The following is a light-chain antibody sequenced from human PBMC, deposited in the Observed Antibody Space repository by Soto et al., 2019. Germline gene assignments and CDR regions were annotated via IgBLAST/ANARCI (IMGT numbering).Light chain of an antibody. CDR2: AAS. J-gene: IGKJ3*01. CDR1: QCIGND. CDR3: QQYGSLPGLFT. Sequence: DIQMKQSRSAMSASVGDRVAITCRARQCIGNDLAWFQQKPGKVPELLIYAASSWQSWVPSRFSGSGSEADFRRTIIIQEPEDFAVYYCQQYGSLPGLFTLGPGTKVDI. V-gene: IGKV1-17*03.